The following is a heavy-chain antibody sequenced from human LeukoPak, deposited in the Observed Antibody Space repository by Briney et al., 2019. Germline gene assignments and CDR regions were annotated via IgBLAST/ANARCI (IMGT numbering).Heavy chain of an antibody. J-gene: IGHJ4*02. V-gene: IGHV4-59*12. D-gene: IGHD3-22*01. CDR2: TYYSGST. Sequence: SETLSLTCTVSGASISNYYWIWVRQPPGKGLEWIGYTYYSGSTNYNPSLKSRLTISVDTSKNQFSLKLSSVTAADTAVYFCARTPIYYYDNSGYYNWGQGTLVTVSS. CDR1: GASISNYY. CDR3: ARTPIYYYDNSGYYN.